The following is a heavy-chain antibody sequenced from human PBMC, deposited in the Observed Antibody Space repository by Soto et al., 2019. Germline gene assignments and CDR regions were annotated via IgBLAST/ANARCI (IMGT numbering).Heavy chain of an antibody. CDR1: GYSFTRYG. J-gene: IGHJ6*01. D-gene: IGHD3-16*01. Sequence: GASVKGPCKASGYSFTRYGISWARQAPGQGLEWMGWINTYNGNTNYAQNPQGRVTLTTDTSTSTAYMELTSLRSNDTAIYYCAMVDVYVTPSPQDVWGQGTTVTVSS. CDR3: AMVDVYVTPSPQDV. V-gene: IGHV1-18*01. CDR2: INTYNGNT.